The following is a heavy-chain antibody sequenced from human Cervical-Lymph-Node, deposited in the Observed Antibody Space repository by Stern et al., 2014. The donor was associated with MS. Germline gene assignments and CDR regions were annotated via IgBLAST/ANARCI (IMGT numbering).Heavy chain of an antibody. CDR2: ISYRDGST. CDR1: GFSFSAYS. D-gene: IGHD3-10*01. Sequence: VQLVQSGGGLVKTGGSLRLSCVASGFSFSAYSMNWVRQAPGKGLEWVASISYRDGSTYYADSVNGRFTISRDNAESSLYLQMNSLRGDDTAVYYCASFGAARDFWGQGTLVTVSS. CDR3: ASFGAARDF. J-gene: IGHJ4*02. V-gene: IGHV3-21*06.